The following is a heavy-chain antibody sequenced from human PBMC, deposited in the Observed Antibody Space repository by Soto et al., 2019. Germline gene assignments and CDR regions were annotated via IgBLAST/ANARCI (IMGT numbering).Heavy chain of an antibody. CDR1: GASISSRGFY. Sequence: QVQLQESGPGLVKPSQTLSLTCPVSGASISSRGFYWTWIRQLPGKGLEWIGYISYSGSTNYSPSLKSRLNISIDTSDNHFSLKLTSVTAADTAVYYCARQSTVTGNYYFDSWGQETLVTVAT. CDR3: ARQSTVTGNYYFDS. J-gene: IGHJ4*02. V-gene: IGHV4-31*03. CDR2: ISYSGST. D-gene: IGHD4-17*01.